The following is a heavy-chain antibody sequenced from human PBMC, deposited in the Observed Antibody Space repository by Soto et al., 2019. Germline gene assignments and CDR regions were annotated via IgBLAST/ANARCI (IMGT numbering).Heavy chain of an antibody. V-gene: IGHV3-23*01. CDR2: IGGSSDST. Sequence: EVQLLESGGGLVQFGGSLSLSCAASGFMFSSNAMSGFGQAPGKGREGFSVIGGSSDSTYYADSVKGRFTISRDNSKDTLSLQMNSLRAEDTAIYYCAKTFFSGSGSYRGWFDPWGQGTQVTVSS. CDR3: AKTFFSGSGSYRGWFDP. J-gene: IGHJ5*02. D-gene: IGHD3-10*01. CDR1: GFMFSSNA.